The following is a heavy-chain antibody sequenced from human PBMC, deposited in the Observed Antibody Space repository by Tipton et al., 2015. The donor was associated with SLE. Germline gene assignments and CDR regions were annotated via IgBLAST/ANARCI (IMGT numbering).Heavy chain of an antibody. V-gene: IGHV3-30*04. CDR3: ARDEQQLIY. CDR2: ISYDGSNK. D-gene: IGHD6-13*01. J-gene: IGHJ4*02. Sequence: QLVQSGGGVVQPGRSLRLSCAASGFTFSSYAMHWVRQAPGKGLEWVAVISYDGSNKYYADSVKGRFTISRDNSKNTLYLQMNSLRAEDTAVYYCARDEQQLIYWGQGTLVTVSS. CDR1: GFTFSSYA.